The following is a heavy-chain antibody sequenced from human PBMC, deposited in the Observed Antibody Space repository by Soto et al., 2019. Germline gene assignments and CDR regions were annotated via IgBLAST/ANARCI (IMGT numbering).Heavy chain of an antibody. CDR1: GGSISSYY. J-gene: IGHJ4*02. Sequence: SETLSLTCTVSGGSISSYYWSWIRQPPGKGLEWIGYIYYSGSTNYNPSLKSRVTISVDTSKNQFSLKLSSVTAADTAVYYCARRKYFTNGVCGFNYFDFRGQGTLVTVSS. V-gene: IGHV4-59*01. CDR3: ARRKYFTNGVCGFNYFDF. CDR2: IYYSGST. D-gene: IGHD2-8*01.